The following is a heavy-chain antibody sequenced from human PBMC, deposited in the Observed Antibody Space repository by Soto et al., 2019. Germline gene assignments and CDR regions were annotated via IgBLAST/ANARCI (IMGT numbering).Heavy chain of an antibody. Sequence: EVHLVESGGDLVQPGGSLRLSCAASGLAVSTDYMTWVRQAPGKGLEWVSLIYVGGGTYYADSVKGRFTISRDNSNSTLYLQINSLRAEDTAVYYCAVYAARHWFGPWVQGTLVTVSS. D-gene: IGHD6-6*01. J-gene: IGHJ5*02. CDR3: AVYAARHWFGP. CDR1: GLAVSTDY. CDR2: IYVGGGT. V-gene: IGHV3-66*01.